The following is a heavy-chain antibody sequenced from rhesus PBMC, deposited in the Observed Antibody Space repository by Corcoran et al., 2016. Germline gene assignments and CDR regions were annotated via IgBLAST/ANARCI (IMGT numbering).Heavy chain of an antibody. CDR3: ARGGSSWSEWDTVGTEWYFDL. J-gene: IGHJ2*01. Sequence: QVQLQESGPGLVKPSETLSLTCAVSGYSISSGYYWGWIRQPPGKGLEWLGSIYGSGGSNHLNPSLKSRVTLSVDTSKNQFSLKLSSVTAADTAVYYCARGGSSWSEWDTVGTEWYFDLWGPGTPITISS. CDR2: IYGSGGSN. D-gene: IGHD5-42*01. CDR1: GYSISSGYY. V-gene: IGHV4S14*01.